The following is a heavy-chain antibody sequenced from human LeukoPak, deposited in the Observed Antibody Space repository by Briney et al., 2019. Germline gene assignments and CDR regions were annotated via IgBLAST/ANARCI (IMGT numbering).Heavy chain of an antibody. V-gene: IGHV3-48*04. Sequence: QAGGTLRLSCAASGFTFSSYGMNWVRQAPGKGLEWVSHISSSGSTIYYADSVKGRFTISRDNAKNSLYLQMNSLRAEDTAVYYCAELGITMIGGVWGKGTTVTISS. CDR3: AELGITMIGGV. D-gene: IGHD3-10*02. CDR2: ISSSGSTI. CDR1: GFTFSSYG. J-gene: IGHJ6*04.